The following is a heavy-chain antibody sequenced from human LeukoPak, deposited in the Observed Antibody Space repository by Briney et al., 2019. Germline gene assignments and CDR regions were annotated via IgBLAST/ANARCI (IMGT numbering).Heavy chain of an antibody. CDR1: GGSISSYY. Sequence: SETLSLTCTVSGGSISSYYWSWIRQPPGKGLEWIGYIYYSGSTNYNPSLKSRVTMSVDTSKNQFSLKLSSVTAADTAVYYCARSGYDYVWGSYRYSSYYYYYMDVWGKGTTVTVSS. D-gene: IGHD3-16*02. V-gene: IGHV4-59*12. J-gene: IGHJ6*03. CDR2: IYYSGST. CDR3: ARSGYDYVWGSYRYSSYYYYYMDV.